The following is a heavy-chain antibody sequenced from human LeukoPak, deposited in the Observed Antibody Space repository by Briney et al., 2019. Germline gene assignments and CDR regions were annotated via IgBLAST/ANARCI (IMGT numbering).Heavy chain of an antibody. Sequence: GASVKVSCKASGYTFTGYYMHWVRQAPGQGLEWMGWINPNSGGTNYAQKFQGRVTMTRDTSISTAYMEPSRLRSDDTAVYYCARVRSGYDYGPEGFGLDVWGKGTTVTISS. CDR3: ARVRSGYDYGPEGFGLDV. D-gene: IGHD5-12*01. V-gene: IGHV1-2*02. CDR1: GYTFTGYY. J-gene: IGHJ6*04. CDR2: INPNSGGT.